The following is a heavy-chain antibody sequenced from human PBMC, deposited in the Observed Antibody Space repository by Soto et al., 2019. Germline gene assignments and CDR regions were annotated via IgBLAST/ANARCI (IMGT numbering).Heavy chain of an antibody. CDR1: GGSISSGGYY. D-gene: IGHD2-2*01. J-gene: IGHJ3*02. V-gene: IGHV4-31*03. CDR3: ARSHRSRYRSSTSCFGAFDI. CDR2: IYYSGST. Sequence: SETLSLTCTVSGGSISSGGYYWSWIRQHPGKGLEWIGYIYYSGSTYYNPSLKSRVTISVDTSKNQFSLKLSSVTAADTAVYSCARSHRSRYRSSTSCFGAFDIWGQGTMVTVSS.